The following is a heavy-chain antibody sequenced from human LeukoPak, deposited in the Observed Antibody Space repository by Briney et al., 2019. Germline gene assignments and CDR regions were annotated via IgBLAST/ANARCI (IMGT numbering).Heavy chain of an antibody. J-gene: IGHJ5*02. Sequence: ASVKVSCKASGYTFTGYYIHWVRQAPGQGLEWMGWIDPNSGGTNYAQKFQGRVTMTRDTSISTAYMELSRLRSDDTAVYYCARDPRGYSGYENWFDPWGQGTLVTVSS. CDR2: IDPNSGGT. CDR3: ARDPRGYSGYENWFDP. D-gene: IGHD5-12*01. CDR1: GYTFTGYY. V-gene: IGHV1-2*02.